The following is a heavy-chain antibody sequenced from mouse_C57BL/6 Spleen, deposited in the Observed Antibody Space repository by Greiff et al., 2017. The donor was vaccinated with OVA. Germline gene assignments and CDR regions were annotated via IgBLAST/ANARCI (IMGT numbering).Heavy chain of an antibody. V-gene: IGHV1-80*01. CDR1: GYAFSSYW. D-gene: IGHD4-1*01. J-gene: IGHJ2*01. CDR3: ARWEGSPYFDY. Sequence: QVQLQQSGAELVKPGASVKISCKASGYAFSSYWMNWVKQRPGKGLEWIGQIYPGDGDTNYNGKFKGKATLTADKSSSTAYMQLSSLTSEASAVDFCARWEGSPYFDYWGQGTTLTVSS. CDR2: IYPGDGDT.